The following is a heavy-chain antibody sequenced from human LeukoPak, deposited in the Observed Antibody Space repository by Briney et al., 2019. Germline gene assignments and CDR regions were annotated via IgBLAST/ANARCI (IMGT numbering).Heavy chain of an antibody. J-gene: IGHJ4*02. D-gene: IGHD3-3*01. Sequence: GGSLRLSCAASGFTFSIYAMSWVRQAPGKGLEWVSTVSGSGHSTFYADSVKGRFTISRDDSKNTLYLQMNSLRAEDTAVYYCAKGSGSYGQDLYSWGQGTLVTVAS. CDR1: GFTFSIYA. V-gene: IGHV3-23*01. CDR3: AKGSGSYGQDLYS. CDR2: VSGSGHST.